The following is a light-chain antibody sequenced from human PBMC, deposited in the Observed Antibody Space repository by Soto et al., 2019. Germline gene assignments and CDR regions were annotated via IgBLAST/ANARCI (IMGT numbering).Light chain of an antibody. CDR1: ENINSK. V-gene: IGKV3-15*01. CDR2: GAS. J-gene: IGKJ5*01. CDR3: QQYKSWSPIT. Sequence: EIVLTQSPVALSVSPGERATLSCRASENINSKLGWYQQKPGQAPRLLVIGASTRATDIPARFSGSGSGTEFTLTITSLQSEDSAVYYCQQYKSWSPITFGQGTRLEIK.